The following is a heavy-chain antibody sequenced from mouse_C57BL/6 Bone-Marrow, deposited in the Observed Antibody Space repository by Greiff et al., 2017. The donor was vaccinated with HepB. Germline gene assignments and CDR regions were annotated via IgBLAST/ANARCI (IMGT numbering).Heavy chain of an antibody. CDR2: IRNKANNHAT. CDR1: GFTFSDAW. D-gene: IGHD1-1*01. Sequence: EVQGVESGGGLVQPGGSMKLSCAASGFTFSDAWMDWVRQSPEKGLEWVAEIRNKANNHATYYAESVKGRFTISRDDSKSSVYLQMNSLRAEDTGIYYCTRGSHYYGSSYFDYWGQGTTLTVSS. CDR3: TRGSHYYGSSYFDY. V-gene: IGHV6-6*01. J-gene: IGHJ2*01.